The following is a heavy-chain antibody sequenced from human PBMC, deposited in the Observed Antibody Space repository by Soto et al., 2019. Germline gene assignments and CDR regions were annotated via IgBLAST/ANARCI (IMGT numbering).Heavy chain of an antibody. CDR2: ISGSGGST. D-gene: IGHD2-15*01. CDR3: AKWTCSGGSCYVDY. CDR1: GLTFRTYA. J-gene: IGHJ4*02. V-gene: IGHV3-23*01. Sequence: EVQLLESGGGLVQPGGSLRLSCAAPGLTFRTYAMTWVRQAPGKGLEWVSIISGSGGSTYYADSVKGRFTVSRDNSKNTLYVQMNSLRAEDTAVYYCAKWTCSGGSCYVDYWGQGTLVTVSS.